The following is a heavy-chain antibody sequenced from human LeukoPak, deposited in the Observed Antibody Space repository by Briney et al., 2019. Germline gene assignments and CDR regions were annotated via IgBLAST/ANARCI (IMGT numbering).Heavy chain of an antibody. CDR2: ISGSGGST. Sequence: GGSLRLSCAASGFTFSSYAMRWVRQAPGKGLEWVSAISGSGGSTYYADSVKGRFTISRDNSKNTLYLQMNSLRAEDTAVYYCAKDISRIAAAGEYFQHWGQGTLVTVSS. J-gene: IGHJ1*01. CDR3: AKDISRIAAAGEYFQH. V-gene: IGHV3-23*01. CDR1: GFTFSSYA. D-gene: IGHD6-13*01.